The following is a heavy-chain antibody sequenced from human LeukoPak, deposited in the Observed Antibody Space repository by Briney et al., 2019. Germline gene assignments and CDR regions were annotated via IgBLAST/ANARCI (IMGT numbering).Heavy chain of an antibody. CDR1: GYTFTSYD. D-gene: IGHD1-26*01. Sequence: ASVKVSCKASGYTFTSYDINWVRQATGQGLEWMGWMNPNSGNTGYAQKFQGRVTMTRNTSISTAYMELSSLRSEDTAVYYCARGVLGWELLRDYYYYMDVWGKGTTVTISS. J-gene: IGHJ6*03. V-gene: IGHV1-8*01. CDR3: ARGVLGWELLRDYYYYMDV. CDR2: MNPNSGNT.